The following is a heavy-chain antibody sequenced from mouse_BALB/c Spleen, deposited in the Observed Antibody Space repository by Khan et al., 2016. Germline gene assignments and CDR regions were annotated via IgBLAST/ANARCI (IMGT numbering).Heavy chain of an antibody. CDR2: ISDGGSYT. J-gene: IGHJ1*01. CDR1: GFTFSDYY. CDR3: ARALNWYFDV. Sequence: EVELVESGGGLVKPGGSLKLSCAASGFTFSDYYMYWVRQTPEKRLEWVATISDGGSYTYYPASVKGRFTISRDNAKNNLYLQMSSLKSEDTAMYYGARALNWYFDVWGQGTTVTVSS. V-gene: IGHV5-4*02.